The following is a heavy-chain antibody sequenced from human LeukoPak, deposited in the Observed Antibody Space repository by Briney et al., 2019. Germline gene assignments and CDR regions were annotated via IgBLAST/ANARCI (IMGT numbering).Heavy chain of an antibody. CDR3: AKVGIGLAHTDY. CDR1: GFTFSSYG. V-gene: IGHV3-30*18. J-gene: IGHJ4*02. Sequence: PGGSLRLSCAASGFTFSSYGMHWVRQAPGKGLEWVAVISYDGSNKYYADSVKGRFTISRDNSKNTLYLQMNSLRAEDTAVYYCAKVGIGLAHTDYWGQGTLVTVPS. CDR2: ISYDGSNK. D-gene: IGHD6-13*01.